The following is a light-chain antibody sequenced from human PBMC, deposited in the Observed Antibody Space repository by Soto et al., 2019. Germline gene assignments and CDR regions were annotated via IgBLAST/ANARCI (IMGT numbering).Light chain of an antibody. CDR2: AAS. J-gene: IGKJ2*01. CDR3: QQSYNTPMYT. CDR1: QSISSY. Sequence: DIQMTQSPSSLSASVGDRVTMTCRASQSISSYLNWYQQKPGKAPKLLISAASNLQSGVPSRFSGNGSGTDFTLTITSLQPEDFATYYCQQSYNTPMYTFGQGTKLEI. V-gene: IGKV1-39*01.